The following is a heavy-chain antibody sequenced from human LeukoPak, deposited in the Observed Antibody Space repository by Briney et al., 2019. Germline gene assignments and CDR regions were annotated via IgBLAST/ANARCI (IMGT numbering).Heavy chain of an antibody. V-gene: IGHV3-74*01. CDR2: INSDGSRT. D-gene: IGHD1-14*01. J-gene: IGHJ6*03. Sequence: GGSLRLSCAASGFTFNSYWMHWVRQVPGKGLVWVSRINSDGSRTNYVDSAKGRFTISRDNAKNTVFLQMNSLGAEDSAVYYCARDGITRRYYYYYMDVWGKGTTVTVSS. CDR3: ARDGITRRYYYYYMDV. CDR1: GFTFNSYW.